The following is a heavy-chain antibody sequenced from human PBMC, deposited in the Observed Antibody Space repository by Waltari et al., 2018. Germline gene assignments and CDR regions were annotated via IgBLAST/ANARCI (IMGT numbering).Heavy chain of an antibody. J-gene: IGHJ6*02. Sequence: EVQLLESGGGLVQPGGSLRLSCAASGFTFSLSAMSWVRQTPGKGLEWVSSISGGGDSTYYGDSGRGRFTISRENSKNALYLQMSSLSAEDAAVYYCAKENNPLGIPGDYGMDVWGQGTTVSVSS. CDR1: GFTFSLSA. CDR3: AKENNPLGIPGDYGMDV. D-gene: IGHD1-20*01. CDR2: ISGGGDST. V-gene: IGHV3-23*01.